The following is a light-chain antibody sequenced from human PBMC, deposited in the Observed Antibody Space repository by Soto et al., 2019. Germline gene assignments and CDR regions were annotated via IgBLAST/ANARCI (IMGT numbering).Light chain of an antibody. Sequence: EIVMTQSTATLSVSPGERATLSCKASQSVSHNLARYRQKPDQDPRLLIHGASTRATGIPARFSGSGSGTEFTLTLSSLQSEDFALYYCHQYNNWPPYTFGQGTKLEIK. CDR2: GAS. J-gene: IGKJ2*01. CDR1: QSVSHN. CDR3: HQYNNWPPYT. V-gene: IGKV3-15*01.